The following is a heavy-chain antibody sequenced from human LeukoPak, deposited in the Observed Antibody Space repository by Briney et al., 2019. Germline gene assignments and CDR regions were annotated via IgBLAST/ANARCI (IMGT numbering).Heavy chain of an antibody. Sequence: GGSLRLSCAASGFTVNNNYMNWVRQAPGKGLEWVSSISSSSGYIYYADSVKGRFTISRDNAKNSLYLQMISLRAEDTAVYYCARDTYDILTGYYKWAFDIWGQGTMVTVSS. V-gene: IGHV3-21*06. CDR2: ISSSSGYI. D-gene: IGHD3-9*01. CDR3: ARDTYDILTGYYKWAFDI. J-gene: IGHJ3*02. CDR1: GFTVNNNY.